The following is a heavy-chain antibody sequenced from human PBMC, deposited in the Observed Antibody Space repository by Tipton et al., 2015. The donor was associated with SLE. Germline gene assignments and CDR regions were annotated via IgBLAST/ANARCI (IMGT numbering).Heavy chain of an antibody. J-gene: IGHJ3*02. Sequence: TLSLTCTVSGGSISSGGFYWSWIRQHPGKGLEWIGYIYYSGSTYYNPSLKSRVTISVDTSKNQFSLKLSSVTVADTAVYYCARVIPDYELDAFDIWGQGTMVTVSS. CDR3: ARVIPDYELDAFDI. D-gene: IGHD4-17*01. V-gene: IGHV4-31*03. CDR2: IYYSGST. CDR1: GGSISSGGFY.